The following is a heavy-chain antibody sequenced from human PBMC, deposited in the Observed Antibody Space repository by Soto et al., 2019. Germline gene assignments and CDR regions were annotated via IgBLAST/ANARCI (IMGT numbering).Heavy chain of an antibody. D-gene: IGHD3-16*01. CDR1: GGSISSGDYY. V-gene: IGHV4-30-4*01. CDR3: ARGYLQGAVVWDWFDP. Sequence: SETLSLTCTVSGGSISSGDYYWSWIRQPPGKGLEWIGYIYYSGSTYYNPSLKSRVTISVDTSKNQFSPKLSSVTAADTAVYYCARGYLQGAVVWDWFDPWGQGTLVTVSS. CDR2: IYYSGST. J-gene: IGHJ5*02.